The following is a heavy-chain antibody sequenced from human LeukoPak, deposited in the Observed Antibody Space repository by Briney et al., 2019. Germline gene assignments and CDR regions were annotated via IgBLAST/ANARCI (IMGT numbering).Heavy chain of an antibody. CDR3: ARDLRLQHWFDP. CDR2: IYTSGST. J-gene: IGHJ5*02. CDR1: GGSISSYY. V-gene: IGHV4-4*07. Sequence: SETLSLTCTVSGGSISSYYWSWIRQPAGKGLEWIGRIYTSGSTNYNPSLKSRVTISVDTSKNQFSLKLSSVTAADTAVYYCARDLRLQHWFDPWGQGTLVTVSS. D-gene: IGHD4-11*01.